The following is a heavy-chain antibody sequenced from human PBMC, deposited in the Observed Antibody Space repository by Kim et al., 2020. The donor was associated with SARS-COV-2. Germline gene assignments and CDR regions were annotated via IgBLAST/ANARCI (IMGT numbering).Heavy chain of an antibody. CDR2: INHSGST. Sequence: SETLSLTCAVSGWSFSGNYLRWIRQPPGKGLEWIGEINHSGSTNYNPSLKSRVTISVDTSKNQFSLKLISVTAADTAVYYCAREGIVVVTRRGAFDYWGQGTLVTVSS. D-gene: IGHD2-21*02. CDR1: GWSFSGNY. J-gene: IGHJ4*02. CDR3: AREGIVVVTRRGAFDY. V-gene: IGHV4-34*01.